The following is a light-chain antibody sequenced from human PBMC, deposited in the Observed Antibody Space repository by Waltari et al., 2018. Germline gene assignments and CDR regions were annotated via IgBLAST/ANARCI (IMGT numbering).Light chain of an antibody. V-gene: IGLV1-47*01. CDR3: AAWEDSLSSVV. Sequence: QSVLTQPPSASGTPGQRVTISCSGSSSNIGSNYVYWYQQLPGTAPTLHIYRNKQRPSGVPDRFSGSKSGPSASLAIRGLRSEDEADYYCAAWEDSLSSVVFDGGTKLTVL. CDR2: RNK. CDR1: SSNIGSNY. J-gene: IGLJ2*01.